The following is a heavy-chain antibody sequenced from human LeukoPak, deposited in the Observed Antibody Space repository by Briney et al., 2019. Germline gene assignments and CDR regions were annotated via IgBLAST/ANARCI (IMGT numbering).Heavy chain of an antibody. J-gene: IGHJ3*02. V-gene: IGHV4-31*03. CDR2: IYYSGST. CDR1: GGSISSGGYY. D-gene: IGHD2-2*01. Sequence: SETLSLTCTVSGGSISSGGYYWRWLRQHPGTGLEWIGYIYYSGSTYYNPSLKSRVTISVGTSKNQFSLKLSSVTAADTAVYYCARDRGGYCSSTSCLLGAFDIWGQGTMVTVSS. CDR3: ARDRGGYCSSTSCLLGAFDI.